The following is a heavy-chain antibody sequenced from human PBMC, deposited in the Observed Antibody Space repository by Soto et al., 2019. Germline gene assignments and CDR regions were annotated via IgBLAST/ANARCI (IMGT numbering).Heavy chain of an antibody. CDR2: IWYDGSNK. Sequence: QVQLVESGGGVVQPGRSLRLSCAASGFTFSSYGMHWVRQAPGKGLAWVAVIWYDGSNKYYADSVKGRFTISRDNSKNTLYLQMNSLRAEDTAVYYCARVGVKWLVQGYFDYWGQGPLVTVSS. V-gene: IGHV3-33*01. CDR1: GFTFSSYG. D-gene: IGHD6-19*01. CDR3: ARVGVKWLVQGYFDY. J-gene: IGHJ4*02.